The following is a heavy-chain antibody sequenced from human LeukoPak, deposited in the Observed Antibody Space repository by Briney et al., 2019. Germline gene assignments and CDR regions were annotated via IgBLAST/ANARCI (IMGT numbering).Heavy chain of an antibody. CDR3: ARGGSYGDYGFSGWFDP. D-gene: IGHD4-17*01. CDR1: GFTFNSYG. V-gene: IGHV3-30*03. J-gene: IGHJ5*02. CDR2: ISYDGSNK. Sequence: PGGSLRLSCAASGFTFNSYGMHWVRQAPGKGLEWVAVISYDGSNKYYADSVKGRFTISRDNSKNTLYLQMNSLRAEDTVVYYCARGGSYGDYGFSGWFDPWGQGTLVTVSS.